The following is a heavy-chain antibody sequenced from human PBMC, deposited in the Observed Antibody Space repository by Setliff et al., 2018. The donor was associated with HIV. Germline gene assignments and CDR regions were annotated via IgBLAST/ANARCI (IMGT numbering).Heavy chain of an antibody. D-gene: IGHD3-10*01. Sequence: ASVKVSCKASGYTFTSYAMNWVRQAPGQGLEWMGRISTNTGNPTYAQGFTGRFVSSLDTSVRTAYLQITGLKAEDTAVYYCARGGDRMQIWSRFPFDIWGQGTMVTVSS. V-gene: IGHV7-4-1*02. CDR3: ARGGDRMQIWSRFPFDI. J-gene: IGHJ3*02. CDR1: GYTFTSYA. CDR2: ISTNTGNP.